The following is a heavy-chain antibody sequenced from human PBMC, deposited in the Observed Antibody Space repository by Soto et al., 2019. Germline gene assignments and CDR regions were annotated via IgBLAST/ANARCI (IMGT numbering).Heavy chain of an antibody. CDR2: INHSGST. D-gene: IGHD1-1*01. V-gene: IGHV4-34*01. CDR1: GGSFSGYY. Sequence: SETLSLTCAVYGGSFSGYYWSWIRQPPGKGLEWIGEINHSGSTNYNPSLKSRVTISVDTSKNQFSLKLSSVTAADTAVYYCALARVRWKFFDSWGQGTLVTVSS. CDR3: ALARVRWKFFDS. J-gene: IGHJ4*02.